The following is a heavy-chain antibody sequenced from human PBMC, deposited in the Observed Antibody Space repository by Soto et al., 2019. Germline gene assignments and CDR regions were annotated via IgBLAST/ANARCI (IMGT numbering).Heavy chain of an antibody. CDR2: ISGSGGST. D-gene: IGHD3-3*01. Sequence: HPGGSLRLSCAASGFTFSSYAMSWVRQAPGKGLEWVSAISGSGGSTYYADSVKGRFTISRGNSKNTLYLQMNSLRAEDTAVYYCAKNYDFWSDFDYWGQGTLVTVSS. CDR3: AKNYDFWSDFDY. V-gene: IGHV3-23*01. CDR1: GFTFSSYA. J-gene: IGHJ4*02.